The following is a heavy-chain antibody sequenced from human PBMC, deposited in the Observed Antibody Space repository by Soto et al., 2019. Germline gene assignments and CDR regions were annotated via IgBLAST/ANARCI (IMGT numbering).Heavy chain of an antibody. J-gene: IGHJ1*01. CDR1: GFSLSTDGVG. D-gene: IGHD6-13*01. CDR3: AQYTLFTSSWLSGGEYFQH. CDR2: IYWSDDV. Sequence: QITLKESGPTLVKPTQTLTLTCTFSGFSLSTDGVGVGWIRQPPGKALEWLGVIYWSDDVRYTTSLESRLTVTKDTSKNEVVMTMTNMDPEDSATYYCAQYTLFTSSWLSGGEYFQHWGQGTLVIVSS. V-gene: IGHV2-5*01.